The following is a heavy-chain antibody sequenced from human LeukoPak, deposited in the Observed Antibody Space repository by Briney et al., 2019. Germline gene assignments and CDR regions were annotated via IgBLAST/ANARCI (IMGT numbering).Heavy chain of an antibody. CDR3: ARVEVVVPAVIFWFDP. CDR2: IYYSGST. D-gene: IGHD2-2*02. J-gene: IGHJ5*02. CDR1: GGSISSYY. Sequence: SETLSLTCTVSGGSISSYYWSWIRQPPGKGLEWIGYIYYSGSTNYNPSLKSRVTISVDTSKNQFSLKLSSVTAADTAVYYCARVEVVVPAVIFWFDPGAQGTRVTVSS. V-gene: IGHV4-59*01.